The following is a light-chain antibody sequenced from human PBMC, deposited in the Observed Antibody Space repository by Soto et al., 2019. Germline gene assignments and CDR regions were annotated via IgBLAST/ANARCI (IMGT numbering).Light chain of an antibody. J-gene: IGKJ4*01. V-gene: IGKV3-15*01. CDR3: QQHHKWPPFT. CDR2: GAS. Sequence: EVGMTQSPATLSVSPGGRATLSCRASQSVSSNLAWYQQKPGQTPRLLMYGASTRATGIPARFSGSGSGTEFTLTISSLQSEDFAIYYCQQHHKWPPFTFGGGTKVDIK. CDR1: QSVSSN.